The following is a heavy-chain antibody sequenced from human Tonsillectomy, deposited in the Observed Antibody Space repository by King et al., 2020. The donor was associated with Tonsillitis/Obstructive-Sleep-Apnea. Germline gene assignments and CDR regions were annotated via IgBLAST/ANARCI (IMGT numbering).Heavy chain of an antibody. Sequence: TLKESGPALVKPTQTLPLTCTFSGFSLSTSGMCVSWIRQPPGKALEWLARIDWDDDKYYSTSLKTRLTISKDTSKNQVVLTMTNMDPVDTATYYCARILRDYDYIWGSYRHTLDYWGQGTLVTVSS. D-gene: IGHD3-16*02. CDR3: ARILRDYDYIWGSYRHTLDY. J-gene: IGHJ4*02. CDR1: GFSLSTSGMC. CDR2: IDWDDDK. V-gene: IGHV2-70*11.